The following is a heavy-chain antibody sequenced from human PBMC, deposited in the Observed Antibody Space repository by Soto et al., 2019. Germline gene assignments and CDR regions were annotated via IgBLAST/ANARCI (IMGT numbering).Heavy chain of an antibody. CDR2: IGSTDDT. Sequence: EVQLVESGGGLVQPGGSLRLSCAASGFTFSDYDMHWVRQPTGKGLEWVSTIGSTDDTYYSGSVKGRFTISRENAKNSVYLQMNRLRAGDTAVYYCARGTWTADRFDYWGQGTLVTVSS. V-gene: IGHV3-13*01. CDR1: GFTFSDYD. J-gene: IGHJ4*02. CDR3: ARGTWTADRFDY. D-gene: IGHD2-21*02.